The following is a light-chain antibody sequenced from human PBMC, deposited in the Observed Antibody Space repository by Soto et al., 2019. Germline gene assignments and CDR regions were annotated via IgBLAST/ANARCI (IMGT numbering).Light chain of an antibody. CDR3: AVWDDSLNGVV. V-gene: IGLV1-44*01. CDR1: NSNIGTNT. J-gene: IGLJ2*01. Sequence: QSVLIQPPSASGTPGQRVSISCSGRNSNIGTNTVNWYQQLPGTAPKLLIYSDDQRPSGVPDRFSGSKSGTSASLAISGLQSADESDYYCAVWDDSLNGVVFGGGTKLTVL. CDR2: SDD.